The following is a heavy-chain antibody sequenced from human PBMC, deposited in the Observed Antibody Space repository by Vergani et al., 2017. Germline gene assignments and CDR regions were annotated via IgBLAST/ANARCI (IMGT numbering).Heavy chain of an antibody. CDR3: AKEAVRGSSGYYSEFFQR. J-gene: IGHJ1*01. CDR2: IRYDGSNK. Sequence: QVQLVESGGGVVQPGGSLRLSCAASGFTFSSYGMHWVRQAPGKGLEWVAFIRYDGSNKYYADSVKGRFTISRDNSKNTLYLEMNSRRSDDTDVYSCAKEAVRGSSGYYSEFFQRWGEGTLVTVSA. D-gene: IGHD3-22*01. V-gene: IGHV3-30*02. CDR1: GFTFSSYG.